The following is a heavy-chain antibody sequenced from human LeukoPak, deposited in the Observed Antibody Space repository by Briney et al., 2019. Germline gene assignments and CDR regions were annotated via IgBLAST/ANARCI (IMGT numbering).Heavy chain of an antibody. Sequence: SETLSLTCTVSVGSISSYYWSWIRQPPGKGLEWIGYIYYSGSTNYNPSLKSRVTISVDTSKNQFSQKLSSVTAADTAVYYCARGYSSGWFPIDYWGQGTLVTVSS. V-gene: IGHV4-59*01. CDR2: IYYSGST. CDR3: ARGYSSGWFPIDY. D-gene: IGHD6-19*01. CDR1: VGSISSYY. J-gene: IGHJ4*02.